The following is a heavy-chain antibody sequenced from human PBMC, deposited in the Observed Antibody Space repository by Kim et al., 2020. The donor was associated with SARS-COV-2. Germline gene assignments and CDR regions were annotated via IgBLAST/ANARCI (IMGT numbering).Heavy chain of an antibody. Sequence: NPALKSRVTISVDTSKNQFSLKLSSVTAADTAVYYCARQGDFWSGYLFDYWGQGTLVTVSS. V-gene: IGHV4-59*08. J-gene: IGHJ4*02. CDR3: ARQGDFWSGYLFDY. D-gene: IGHD3-3*01.